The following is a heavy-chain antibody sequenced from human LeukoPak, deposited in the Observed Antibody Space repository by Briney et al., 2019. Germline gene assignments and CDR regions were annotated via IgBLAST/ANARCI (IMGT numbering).Heavy chain of an antibody. CDR3: AKGIAALIYYYMDV. Sequence: SLRLSCAASGFTFDDYAMHWVRQAPGKGLEWVSGISWNSGSIGYADSVKGRFTISRDNAKNSLYLQMNSLRAEDMALYYCAKGIAALIYYYMDVWGKGTTVTVSS. CDR1: GFTFDDYA. CDR2: ISWNSGSI. V-gene: IGHV3-9*03. J-gene: IGHJ6*03. D-gene: IGHD6-6*01.